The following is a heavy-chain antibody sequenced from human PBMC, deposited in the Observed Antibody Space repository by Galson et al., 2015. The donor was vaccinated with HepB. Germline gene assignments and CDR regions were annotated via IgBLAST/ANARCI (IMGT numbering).Heavy chain of an antibody. CDR2: IYSGGST. J-gene: IGHJ4*02. D-gene: IGHD3-16*01. CDR1: GFTVSSNY. Sequence: SLRLSCAASGFTVSSNYMSWVRQAPGKGLEWVSVIYSGGSTYYADSVKGRFTISRDNSKNTLYLQMNSLRAEDTAVYYCARAPPYDTPEYYFDYWGQGTLVTASS. CDR3: ARAPPYDTPEYYFDY. V-gene: IGHV3-53*01.